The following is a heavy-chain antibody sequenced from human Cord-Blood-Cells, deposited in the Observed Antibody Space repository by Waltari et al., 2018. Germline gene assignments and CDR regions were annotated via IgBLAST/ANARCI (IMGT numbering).Heavy chain of an antibody. V-gene: IGHV4-34*01. Sequence: WIGEINHSGSTNYNPSLKSRVTISVDTSKNQFSLKLSSVTAADTAVYYCARGDYYDSSGYYYYYYYGMDVWGQGTTVTVSS. CDR3: ARGDYYDSSGYYYYYYYGMDV. J-gene: IGHJ6*02. D-gene: IGHD3-22*01. CDR2: INHSGST.